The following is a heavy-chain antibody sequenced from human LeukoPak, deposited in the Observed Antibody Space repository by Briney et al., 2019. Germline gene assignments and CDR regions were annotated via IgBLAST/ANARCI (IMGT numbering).Heavy chain of an antibody. D-gene: IGHD3-22*01. J-gene: IGHJ4*02. V-gene: IGHV1-69*01. CDR1: GGTFSSYA. CDR3: VRDRSGYYDSSGYYPFDY. Sequence: GSSVKVSCKASGGTFSSYAISWVRQAPGQGLEWMGGIIPIFGTANYAQKFQGRVTITADESTSTAYMELSSLRSEDTAVYYCVRDRSGYYDSSGYYPFDYWGQGTLVTVSS. CDR2: IIPIFGTA.